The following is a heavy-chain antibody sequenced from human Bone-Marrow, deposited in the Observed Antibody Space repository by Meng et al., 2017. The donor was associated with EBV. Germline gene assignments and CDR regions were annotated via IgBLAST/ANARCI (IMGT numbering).Heavy chain of an antibody. CDR2: VHYTGST. CDR3: ARPFPSWQSPRLDPFGA. V-gene: IGHV4-39*01. CDR1: GDSISSVYY. D-gene: IGHD6-19*01. J-gene: IGHJ5*02. Sequence: HRPRRESGPGQVKPSDPRSLTCTVSGDSISSVYYWGWIRQPPGRGLEWIGSVHYTGSTYYSPSLKSRVTVSVDTSKNQFSLRLTSVTAADTAVYYCARPFPSWQSPRLDPFGAWGQGTLVTVSS.